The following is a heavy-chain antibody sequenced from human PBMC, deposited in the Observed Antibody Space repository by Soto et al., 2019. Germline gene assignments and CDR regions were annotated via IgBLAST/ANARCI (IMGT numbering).Heavy chain of an antibody. CDR2: LHDSGST. CDR1: GGSINNGDYY. J-gene: IGHJ4*02. V-gene: IGHV4-31*03. Sequence: QVQLQESGPGLVKPSQTLSLICTVSGGSINNGDYYWTWIRQHPGKGLEWIGFLHDSGSTYYNSSLKSRVTISVDSSKNHFSPQLTSVTAADTAMYYCARHGGSGPTRDYFSYWGQGILVSVSS. CDR3: ARHGGSGPTRDYFSY. D-gene: IGHD2-15*01.